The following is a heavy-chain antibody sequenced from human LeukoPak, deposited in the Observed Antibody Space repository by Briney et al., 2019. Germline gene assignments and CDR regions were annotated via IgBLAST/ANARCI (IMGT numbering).Heavy chain of an antibody. V-gene: IGHV3-23*01. Sequence: PGGSLRLSCAASGFTFSDYAVSWVRQAPGKGLEWVSAISGDGTTTYYADSVKGRSTISRDNSKNTLYLQMNSLRVEDTAVYYCAGAREYCIKSNCYEYFQEWGQGTLVTVSS. CDR1: GFTFSDYA. CDR3: AGAREYCIKSNCYEYFQE. J-gene: IGHJ1*01. CDR2: ISGDGTTT. D-gene: IGHD2-2*01.